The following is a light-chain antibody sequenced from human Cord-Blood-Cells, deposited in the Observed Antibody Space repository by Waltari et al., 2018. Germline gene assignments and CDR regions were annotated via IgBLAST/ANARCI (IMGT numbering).Light chain of an antibody. CDR2: QDS. Sequence: SYELTQPPSVSVSPGQTASITCSGDKLGDKYACWYQQTPGQSPVLVIYQDSKRPAGIPELLAGSNSGNTATLTISGTQAMDEADYYCQAWDSSTVVFGGGTKLTVL. J-gene: IGLJ2*01. CDR1: KLGDKY. V-gene: IGLV3-1*01. CDR3: QAWDSSTVV.